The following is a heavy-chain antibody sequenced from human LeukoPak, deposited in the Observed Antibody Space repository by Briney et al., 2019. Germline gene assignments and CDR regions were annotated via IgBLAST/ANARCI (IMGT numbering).Heavy chain of an antibody. CDR1: GFTFSSYA. CDR3: AKHLEMAVQTYSFDY. CDR2: IGASGGST. Sequence: GASLRLSCVVSGFTFSSYAMSWVRQAPGKGLEWVSTIGASGGSTYYADSVKGRFTISRDNAKNELYLQMNSLRAEDTAVYCCAKHLEMAVQTYSFDYWGQGTLVTVSS. J-gene: IGHJ4*02. D-gene: IGHD5-24*01. V-gene: IGHV3-23*01.